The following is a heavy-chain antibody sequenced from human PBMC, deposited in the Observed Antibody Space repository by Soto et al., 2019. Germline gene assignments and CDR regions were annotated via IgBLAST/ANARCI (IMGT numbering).Heavy chain of an antibody. CDR2: IYGDGSK. D-gene: IGHD2-8*01. CDR1: GFTVSSNY. J-gene: IGHJ6*02. Sequence: PGGSLRLSCAASGFTVSSNYMSWVRQAPGKGLEWVAVIYGDGSKYYADSVKGRFTISRDNSKNTLYLQMNSLRAEDTAVYYCAKEATVGVAYYYYGMDVWGQGTTVTVSS. CDR3: AKEATVGVAYYYYGMDV. V-gene: IGHV3-66*02.